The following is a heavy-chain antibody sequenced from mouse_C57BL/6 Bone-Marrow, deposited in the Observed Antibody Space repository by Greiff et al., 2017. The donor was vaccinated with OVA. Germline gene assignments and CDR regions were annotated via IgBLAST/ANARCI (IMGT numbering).Heavy chain of an antibody. CDR1: GFTFSDYY. Sequence: EVKLMESEGGLVQPGSSMKLSCTASGFTFSDYYMAWVRQVPEKGLEWVANINYDGSSTYYLDSLKSRFIISRDNAKNILYLQMSSLKSEDTATYYCARRDDGYPYWYFDVWGTGTTVTVSS. D-gene: IGHD2-3*01. J-gene: IGHJ1*03. CDR3: ARRDDGYPYWYFDV. V-gene: IGHV5-16*01. CDR2: INYDGSST.